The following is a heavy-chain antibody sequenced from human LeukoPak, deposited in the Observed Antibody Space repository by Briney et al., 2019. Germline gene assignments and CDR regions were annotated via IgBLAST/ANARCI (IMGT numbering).Heavy chain of an antibody. CDR2: INTDGSTT. V-gene: IGHV3-74*03. J-gene: IGHJ4*02. D-gene: IGHD1/OR15-1a*01. CDR1: GFTFSNYW. Sequence: GGSLRLSCAASGFTFSNYWIHCVRRAPGKGLVWVSRINTDGSTTTYADSVKGRFSISRDNAKNTVYLQMTNLRAEDTAVYFCARWSTTPDTEAGDYWGQGTLVTVSS. CDR3: ARWSTTPDTEAGDY.